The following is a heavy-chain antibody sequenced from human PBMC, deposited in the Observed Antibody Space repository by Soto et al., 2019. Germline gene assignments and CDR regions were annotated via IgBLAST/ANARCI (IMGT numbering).Heavy chain of an antibody. Sequence: EVPLLEYGGGLVQPAGSLRLSCAACGITFSTYAMNWVRQAPGKGLEWVSGIYTSGVQKYAASVQGRFTIAKDDSKNIRYLQMASRRAEDTALCFCTREWDSDTETFFDYWGQRTLVPVSS. CDR3: TREWDSDTETFFDY. V-gene: IGHV3-23*05. J-gene: IGHJ4*02. CDR1: GITFSTYA. D-gene: IGHD1-26*01. CDR2: IYTSGVQ.